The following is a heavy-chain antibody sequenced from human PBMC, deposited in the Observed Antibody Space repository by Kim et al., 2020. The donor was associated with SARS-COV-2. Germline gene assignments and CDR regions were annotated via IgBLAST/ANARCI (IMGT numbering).Heavy chain of an antibody. Sequence: GESLKISCKGSGYSFTSYWIGWVRQMPGKGLEWMGIIYPGDSDTRYSPSFQGQVTISADKSISTAYLQWSSLKASDTAMYYCARLDTAMANYYGMDVWGQGTTVTVSS. CDR2: IYPGDSDT. J-gene: IGHJ6*02. CDR3: ARLDTAMANYYGMDV. V-gene: IGHV5-51*01. D-gene: IGHD5-18*01. CDR1: GYSFTSYW.